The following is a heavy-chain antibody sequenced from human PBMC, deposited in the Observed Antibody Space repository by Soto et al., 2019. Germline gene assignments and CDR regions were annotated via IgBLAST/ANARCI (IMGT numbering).Heavy chain of an antibody. CDR3: AAENRGIAARRMDYYFDY. CDR1: GGTFSSYA. CDR2: IIPIFGTA. V-gene: IGHV1-69*01. Sequence: QVQLVQSGAEVKKPGSSVKVSCKASGGTFSSYAISWVRQAPGQGLEWMGGIIPIFGTANYAQKFQGRVTITADESTSTAYMELSSLRSGDTAVYYCAAENRGIAARRMDYYFDYWGQGTLVTVSS. D-gene: IGHD6-6*01. J-gene: IGHJ4*02.